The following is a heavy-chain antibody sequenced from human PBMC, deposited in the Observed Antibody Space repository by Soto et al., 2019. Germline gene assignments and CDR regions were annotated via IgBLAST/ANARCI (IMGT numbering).Heavy chain of an antibody. CDR3: ARDPSPRESTNYAFWSGYSGGWFDP. CDR2: IWYDGSNK. D-gene: IGHD3-3*01. Sequence: QVQLVESGGGVVQPGRSLRLSCAASGFTFSSYGMHWVRQAPGKGLEWVAVIWYDGSNKYYADSVKGRFTISRDNSKNTLYPNLNRLSAEDPAVYYCARDPSPRESTNYAFWSGYSGGWFDPWGQGTLVTVSS. J-gene: IGHJ5*02. CDR1: GFTFSSYG. V-gene: IGHV3-33*01.